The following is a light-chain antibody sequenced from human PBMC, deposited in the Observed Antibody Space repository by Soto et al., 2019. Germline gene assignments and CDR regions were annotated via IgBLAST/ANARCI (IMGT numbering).Light chain of an antibody. CDR3: QLYGSSPVT. CDR1: QSINSTH. Sequence: EIVLTQSPGTVSLSPGERATLSCRASQSINSTHLAWYHQKPGQAPRLLIYGASTRATGIPDRFSGSASGTDFALTISRLEPEDFAVYYCQLYGSSPVTFGGGPKVEIK. J-gene: IGKJ4*01. CDR2: GAS. V-gene: IGKV3-20*01.